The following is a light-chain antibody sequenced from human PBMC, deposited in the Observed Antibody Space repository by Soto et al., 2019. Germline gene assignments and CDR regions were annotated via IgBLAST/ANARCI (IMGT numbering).Light chain of an antibody. V-gene: IGKV3-20*01. CDR1: QSVSSSY. CDR2: GAS. CDR3: QQYGSSQAPFT. Sequence: EIVLTQSPGTLSLSPGERATLSCRASQSVSSSYLAWYQQKPGQAPRLLIYGASSRATGIPDRFSGSGSGTDFTLTISRLEPEDFAVYYCQQYGSSQAPFTFGPGTKVDIK. J-gene: IGKJ3*01.